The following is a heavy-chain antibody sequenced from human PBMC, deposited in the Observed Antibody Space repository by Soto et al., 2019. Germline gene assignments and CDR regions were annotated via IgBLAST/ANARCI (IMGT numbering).Heavy chain of an antibody. V-gene: IGHV4-34*12. D-gene: IGHD4-17*01. J-gene: IGHJ2*01. CDR2: IIHSGRD. CDR3: ARRPPRGIRFGDYKGLDI. Sequence: QVHLQQWGAGLLKPSETLSLTCAVDGGSFSGYHWTWIRQFPGKGLEWIGEIIHSGRDNYNPSLSGRVSLSRDPSKNQCSLKLTSVTASDAALYYCARRPPRGIRFGDYKGLDIWGRGTLVTVSS. CDR1: GGSFSGYH.